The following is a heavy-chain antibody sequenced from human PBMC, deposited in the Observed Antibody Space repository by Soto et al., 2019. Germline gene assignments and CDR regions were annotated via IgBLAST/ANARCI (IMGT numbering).Heavy chain of an antibody. D-gene: IGHD1-1*01. V-gene: IGHV5-51*01. Sequence: PGESLKISCKGSGYSFITYWIGWVRQMPGKGLEWVGIIYPGDSGTRYSPSFQGQVIVSADRSINTAYLQWSSLKASDTAMYYCVRGENTVDWKADVFDLLGQGTMVTVSS. CDR2: IYPGDSGT. CDR1: GYSFITYW. J-gene: IGHJ3*01. CDR3: VRGENTVDWKADVFDL.